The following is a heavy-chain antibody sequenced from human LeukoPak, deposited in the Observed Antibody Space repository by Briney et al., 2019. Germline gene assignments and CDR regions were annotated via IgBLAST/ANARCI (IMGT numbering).Heavy chain of an antibody. V-gene: IGHV7-4-1*02. D-gene: IGHD6-13*01. CDR3: AGAAAGIYYYYYYMDV. CDR1: GYTFTNNA. Sequence: ASVKVSCKTSGYTFTNNAINWVRQAPGQGLEWMGWINTNTGNPTYAQGFTGRFVFSLDTSVSTAYLQISSLKAEDTAVYYCAGAAAGIYYYYYYMDVWGKGTTVTVSS. CDR2: INTNTGNP. J-gene: IGHJ6*03.